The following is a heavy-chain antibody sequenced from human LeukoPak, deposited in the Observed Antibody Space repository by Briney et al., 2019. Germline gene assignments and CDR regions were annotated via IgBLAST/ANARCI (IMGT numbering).Heavy chain of an antibody. V-gene: IGHV4-39*07. D-gene: IGHD4-17*01. CDR1: GGSISRSSYY. J-gene: IGHJ5*02. Sequence: SETLSLTCTVSGGSISRSSYYWGWIRQPPGKGLEWIGNIFKSGSTYYNPSLKSRVTISVDTSKNQFSLKLSSVTAADTAVYYCASTQYSVSHGWFDPWGQGTLVTVSS. CDR2: IFKSGST. CDR3: ASTQYSVSHGWFDP.